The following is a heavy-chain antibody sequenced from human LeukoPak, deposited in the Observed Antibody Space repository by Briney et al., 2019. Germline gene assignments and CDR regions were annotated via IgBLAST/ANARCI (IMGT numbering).Heavy chain of an antibody. CDR2: IRYDGSNK. D-gene: IGHD3-22*01. CDR1: GFTFSNYG. Sequence: GGSLRLSCAASGFTFSNYGMHWVRQAPGKGPEWVAFIRYDGSNKYYADSVKGRFTISRDNSKNTLYLQMNSLRAEDTAVYYCAKDLHYDSSGYLDYWGQGTLVTVSS. J-gene: IGHJ4*02. V-gene: IGHV3-30*02. CDR3: AKDLHYDSSGYLDY.